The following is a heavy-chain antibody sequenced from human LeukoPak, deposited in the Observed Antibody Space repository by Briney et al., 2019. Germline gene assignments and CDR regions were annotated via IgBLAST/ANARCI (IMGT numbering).Heavy chain of an antibody. V-gene: IGHV4-39*01. CDR3: ARVAGWYKGPFDY. Sequence: SETLSLTCTVSGGSISSSSYYWGWIRQPPGKGLEWIGSIYYLGSTYYNPSLKSRVTISVDTSKNQFSLKLSSVTAADTAVYYCARVAGWYKGPFDYWGQGTLVTVSS. D-gene: IGHD6-19*01. J-gene: IGHJ4*02. CDR1: GGSISSSSYY. CDR2: IYYLGST.